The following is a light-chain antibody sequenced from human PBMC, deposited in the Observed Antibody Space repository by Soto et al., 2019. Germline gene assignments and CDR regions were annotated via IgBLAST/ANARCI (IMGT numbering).Light chain of an antibody. CDR2: GNS. Sequence: QSVLTQPPSVSGAPGQRVTLFCTGSISNIGAGYDVHWYQQLPGTAPKLLIYGNSNRPSGVPDRFSGSKSGTSASLAITGLQAEDEADYYCQSYDSSLSGSRVFGTGTKVTVL. CDR1: ISNIGAGYD. J-gene: IGLJ1*01. V-gene: IGLV1-40*01. CDR3: QSYDSSLSGSRV.